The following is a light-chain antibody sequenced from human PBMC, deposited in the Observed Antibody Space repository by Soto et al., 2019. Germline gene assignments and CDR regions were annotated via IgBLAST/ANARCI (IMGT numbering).Light chain of an antibody. J-gene: IGKJ4*01. CDR2: GAS. CDR1: QSVSSN. V-gene: IGKV3-15*01. CDR3: QQYYTWPLT. Sequence: EIVMTQSPATLSESPGERTTLSCRASQSVSSNLAWYQQKPGQAPRLLIYGASTRATGIPARFSGSGSGTEFTLTISSLQSEDFAVYYCQQYYTWPLTFGGGTKVEIK.